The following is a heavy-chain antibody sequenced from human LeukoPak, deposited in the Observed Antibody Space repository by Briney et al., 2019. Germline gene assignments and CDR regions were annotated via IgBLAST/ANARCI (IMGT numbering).Heavy chain of an antibody. Sequence: ASVTVSCKASGYTFTGYYMHWVRQAPGQGLEWMGWINPNSGGTNYAQKFQGRVTMTRDTSISTAYMELSRLRSDDTAVYYCARARNLQTRLSEIGPPSDWGQGTLVTVSS. J-gene: IGHJ4*02. CDR2: INPNSGGT. CDR1: GYTFTGYY. CDR3: ARARNLQTRLSEIGPPSD. D-gene: IGHD1-1*01. V-gene: IGHV1-2*02.